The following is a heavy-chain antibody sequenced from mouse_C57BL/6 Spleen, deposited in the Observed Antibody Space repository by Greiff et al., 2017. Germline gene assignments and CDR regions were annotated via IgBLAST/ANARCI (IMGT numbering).Heavy chain of an antibody. J-gene: IGHJ1*03. Sequence: VKLQQPGAELVMPGASVKLSCKASGYTFTSYWMHWVKQRPGQGLELIGEIAPSDSYTNYHQKFKGKSTLTVDKSSSTAYMQLSSLTSEDAAVYCCARIGSTVVLQEYFDVWGTGTTVTVSS. CDR3: ARIGSTVVLQEYFDV. V-gene: IGHV1-69*01. D-gene: IGHD1-1*01. CDR1: GYTFTSYW. CDR2: IAPSDSYT.